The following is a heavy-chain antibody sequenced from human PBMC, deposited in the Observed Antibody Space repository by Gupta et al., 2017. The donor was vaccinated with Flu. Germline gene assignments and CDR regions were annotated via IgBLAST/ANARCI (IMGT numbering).Heavy chain of an antibody. J-gene: IGHJ4*02. V-gene: IGHV4-39*01. CDR1: GGSISSSSYY. CDR2: IYYSGST. D-gene: IGHD3-22*01. CDR3: AGTPTYYYDSSGSRNYFDY. Sequence: QLQLQESGPGLVKPSETLSLTCTVSGGSISSSSYYWGWIRQPPGKGLEWIGSIYYSGSTYYNPSLKSRVTISVDTSKNQFSLKLSSVTAADTAVYYCAGTPTYYYDSSGSRNYFDYWGQGTLVTVSS.